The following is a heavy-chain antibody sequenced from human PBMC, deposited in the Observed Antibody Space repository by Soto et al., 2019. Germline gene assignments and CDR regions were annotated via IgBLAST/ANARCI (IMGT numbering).Heavy chain of an antibody. Sequence: ASVKVSCKVSGYTLTELSMHWVRQAPGKGLEWMGGFDPEDGETIYAQKFQGRVTMTEDTSTDTAYMELSSLRSEDTAVYYCATDGGASIRYYDILTGYKKFSYYYYYMDVWGKGTTVTVSS. CDR3: ATDGGASIRYYDILTGYKKFSYYYYYMDV. CDR2: FDPEDGET. J-gene: IGHJ6*03. CDR1: GYTLTELS. D-gene: IGHD3-9*01. V-gene: IGHV1-24*01.